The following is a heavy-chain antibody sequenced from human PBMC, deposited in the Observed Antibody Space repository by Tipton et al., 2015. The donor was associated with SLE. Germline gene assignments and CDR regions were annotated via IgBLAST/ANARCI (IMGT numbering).Heavy chain of an antibody. Sequence: TLSLTCTVSGYSITSGYYWGWIRQPPGKGLEWIGTIHHSGNIYYNPSLQSRVTISVDTSKNEFSLKLASVTAADTAVYYCARDGRGLEDAVGVDYWGQGTLVTVSS. D-gene: IGHD2-21*01. CDR1: GYSITSGYY. CDR2: IHHSGNI. V-gene: IGHV4-38-2*02. J-gene: IGHJ4*02. CDR3: ARDGRGLEDAVGVDY.